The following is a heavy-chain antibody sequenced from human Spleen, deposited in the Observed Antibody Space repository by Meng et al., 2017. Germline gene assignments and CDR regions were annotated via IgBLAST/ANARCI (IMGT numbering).Heavy chain of an antibody. CDR3: ARTAIDKYDLSDLPPDY. J-gene: IGHJ4*02. CDR2: IYSGGNT. D-gene: IGHD3-22*01. CDR1: GFTVSHNY. Sequence: GGSLRLSCAASGFTVSHNYMSWVRQAPGKGLEWVSVIYSGGNTYYADAVKGRSTNSRDNSRNTVFLQINSLRVEDKAVYYCARTAIDKYDLSDLPPDYWGQGTLVTVSS. V-gene: IGHV3-66*02.